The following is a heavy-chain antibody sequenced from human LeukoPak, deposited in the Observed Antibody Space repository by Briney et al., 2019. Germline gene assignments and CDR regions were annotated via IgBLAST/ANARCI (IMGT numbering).Heavy chain of an antibody. CDR2: ISAYNGNT. Sequence: ASVKVSCKVSGYTLTELSMHWVRQAPGQGLEWMGWISAYNGNTNYAQKLQGRVTMTTDTSTSTAYMELRSLRSDDTAVYYCARGGPYYDSSGYSDDAFDIWGQGTMVTVSS. CDR1: GYTLTELS. V-gene: IGHV1-18*01. CDR3: ARGGPYYDSSGYSDDAFDI. J-gene: IGHJ3*02. D-gene: IGHD3-22*01.